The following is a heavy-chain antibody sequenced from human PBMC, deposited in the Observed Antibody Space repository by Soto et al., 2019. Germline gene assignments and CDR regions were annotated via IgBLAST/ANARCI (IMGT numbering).Heavy chain of an antibody. CDR1: GYTFTSYG. J-gene: IGHJ4*02. V-gene: IGHV1-18*01. Sequence: QVHLVQSGAEVKKPGASVKVSCKASGYTFTSYGITWVRQAPGQGLEWMGWISAHNGNTDYAQKLQGRVIVTRDTSTSPAYMELRSLISDGTGVYNCARGRYGDYWGQGALVTVSS. CDR3: ARGRYGDY. CDR2: ISAHNGNT. D-gene: IGHD1-1*01.